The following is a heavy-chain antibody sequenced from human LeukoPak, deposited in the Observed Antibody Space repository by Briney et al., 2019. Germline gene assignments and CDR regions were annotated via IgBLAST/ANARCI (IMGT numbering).Heavy chain of an antibody. J-gene: IGHJ4*02. D-gene: IGHD7-27*01. CDR1: GYTFTSYD. Sequence: ASVKVSCKASGYTFTSYDINWVRQATGQGLEWMEWMSPNSGNTGYAQKFQGRVTMTRNTFINTAYMELSSLRSEDTAVYYCARGPPNWGFDYWGPGTLVTVSS. V-gene: IGHV1-8*01. CDR2: MSPNSGNT. CDR3: ARGPPNWGFDY.